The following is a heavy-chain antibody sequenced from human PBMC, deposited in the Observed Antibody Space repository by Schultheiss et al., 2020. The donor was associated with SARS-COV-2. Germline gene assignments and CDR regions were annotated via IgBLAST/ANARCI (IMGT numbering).Heavy chain of an antibody. J-gene: IGHJ4*02. D-gene: IGHD5-18*01. CDR2: INHSGST. V-gene: IGHV4-38-2*01. CDR3: ARARIQLWLLIGHYFDY. CDR1: GYSISSGYY. Sequence: SETLSLTCAVSGYSISSGYYWGWIRQPPGKGLEWIGEINHSGSTNYNPSLKSRVTISVDTSKNQFSLKLSSVTAADTAVYYCARARIQLWLLIGHYFDYWGQGTLVTVSS.